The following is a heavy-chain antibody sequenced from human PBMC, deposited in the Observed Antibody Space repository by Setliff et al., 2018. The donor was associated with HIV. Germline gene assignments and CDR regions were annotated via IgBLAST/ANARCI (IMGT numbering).Heavy chain of an antibody. J-gene: IGHJ5*01. V-gene: IGHV5-51*01. CDR1: GYYFTTFW. CDR2: IYPGDSDT. CDR3: ARQPTDTSGYNNWFDS. Sequence: GESLKISCKGSGYYFTTFWIGWVRQMPGRGLEWMGIIYPGDSDTRYSPSFEGQVTMSADKSINTAYLQWNSLKASDTAMYYCARQPTDTSGYNNWFDSWGQGTLVTVSS. D-gene: IGHD3-3*01.